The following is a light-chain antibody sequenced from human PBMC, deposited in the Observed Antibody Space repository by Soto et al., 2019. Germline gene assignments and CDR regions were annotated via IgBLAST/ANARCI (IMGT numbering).Light chain of an antibody. CDR3: QQYYSYPRT. V-gene: IGKV1-39*01. CDR1: QTISIF. J-gene: IGKJ1*01. Sequence: DIQMTQSPSSLSASVGDRVTITCRASQTISIFLNWYQQKPGKAPKLLIYGASTLQSGVPSRFSGSGSGTDFTLTISCLQSEDFATYYCQQYYSYPRTFGQGTKVDIK. CDR2: GAS.